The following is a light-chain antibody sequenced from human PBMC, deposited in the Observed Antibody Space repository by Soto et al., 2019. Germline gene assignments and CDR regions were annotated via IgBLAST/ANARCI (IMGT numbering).Light chain of an antibody. CDR1: QGISNY. Sequence: DIQMTQSPSAMSASVGDRVTITCRASQGISNYLDWFQQKPGKVPKRLIYAASSLQSGVPSRFSGSGYGTDFPLPIRSLQPEDFATYYSLQHNSYPWTFGQGTRVEIK. V-gene: IGKV1-17*03. CDR3: LQHNSYPWT. CDR2: AAS. J-gene: IGKJ1*01.